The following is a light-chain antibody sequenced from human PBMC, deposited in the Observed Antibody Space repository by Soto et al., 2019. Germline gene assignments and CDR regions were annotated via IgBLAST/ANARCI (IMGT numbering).Light chain of an antibody. Sequence: QSVLTQPPSASGTPGQRVTISCSGSSSSIGSNSVNWYQQLPRTAPKVLIYTNNQRPSGVPDRFSGSKSGTSASLAISGLQSEDEADYYCAAWDGILNVYVFGTGTKVTVL. CDR1: SSSIGSNS. V-gene: IGLV1-44*01. J-gene: IGLJ1*01. CDR3: AAWDGILNVYV. CDR2: TNN.